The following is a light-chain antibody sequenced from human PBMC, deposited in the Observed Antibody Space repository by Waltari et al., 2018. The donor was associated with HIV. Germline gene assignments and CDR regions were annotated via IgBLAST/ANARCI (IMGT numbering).Light chain of an antibody. J-gene: IGLJ2*01. CDR1: SSNIGSNY. V-gene: IGLV1-47*01. Sequence: QSVLTQPPSVSGTPGQRVSISCSGSSSNIGSNYVSWYQQLPGTAPKLLIYRNNRRPSGAPDRFSGSKSGTSASLAISGRRSEDEADYYCQSFDTSLGVVFGGGTKVTVL. CDR2: RNN. CDR3: QSFDTSLGVV.